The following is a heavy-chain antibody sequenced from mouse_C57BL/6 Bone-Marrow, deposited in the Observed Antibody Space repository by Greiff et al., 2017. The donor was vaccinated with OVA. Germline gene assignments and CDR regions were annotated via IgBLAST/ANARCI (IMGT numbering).Heavy chain of an antibody. Sequence: EVQVVESGGGLVKPGGSLKLSCAASGFTFSDYGMHWVRQAPEKGLEWVAYISSGSSTIYYADTVKGRFTISRDNAKNTLFLQMTSLRSEDTAMYYCARGPNLLLVDYWGQGTSVTVSS. V-gene: IGHV5-17*01. CDR3: ARGPNLLLVDY. J-gene: IGHJ4*01. CDR2: ISSGSSTI. D-gene: IGHD1-1*01. CDR1: GFTFSDYG.